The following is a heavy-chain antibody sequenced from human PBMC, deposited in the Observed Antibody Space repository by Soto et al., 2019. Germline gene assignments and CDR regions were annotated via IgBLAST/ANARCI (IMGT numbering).Heavy chain of an antibody. D-gene: IGHD3-10*01. V-gene: IGHV1-69*01. CDR1: GGTFSSYA. J-gene: IGHJ3*02. Sequence: QVQLVQSGAEVKKPGSSVKVSCKASGGTFSSYAISWVRQAPGQGFEWMGGIIPMFGTVNYTQKFQGRLTITADASTSTVYMELGSIRSEDTAVYYCASAGSFLDAFDIWGHRTMVTVSS. CDR2: IIPMFGTV. CDR3: ASAGSFLDAFDI.